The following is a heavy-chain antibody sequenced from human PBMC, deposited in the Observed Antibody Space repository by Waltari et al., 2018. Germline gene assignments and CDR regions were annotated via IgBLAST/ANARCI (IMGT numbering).Heavy chain of an antibody. CDR3: ARAPSVDIVATTDYYYMDV. Sequence: QVQLQQWGAGLLKPSETLSLTCAVYGASFSGYYWSWIRPPPGKGLEWIGEINHSGSTNYNPSLKSRVTISVDTSKNQFSLKLSSVTAADTAVYCCARAPSVDIVATTDYYYMDVWGKGTTVTVSS. D-gene: IGHD5-12*01. CDR2: INHSGST. V-gene: IGHV4-34*01. CDR1: GASFSGYY. J-gene: IGHJ6*03.